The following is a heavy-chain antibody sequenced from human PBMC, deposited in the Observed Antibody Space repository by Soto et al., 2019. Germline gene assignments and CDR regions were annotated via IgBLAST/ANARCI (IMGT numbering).Heavy chain of an antibody. J-gene: IGHJ6*04. D-gene: IGHD2-15*01. CDR2: TYYRSKWYN. Sequence: QVQLQQSGPGLVKPSQTLSLTCAISGDSVSSNSAAWNWIRQSPSRGLEWLGRTYYRSKWYNDYAVSVKSRITLNPDTTMNQFSLQLNSVTPEDKAVYYCARDPGYCSGGSCYSVYYYYGMDVCGKGTTVTVSS. V-gene: IGHV6-1*01. CDR3: ARDPGYCSGGSCYSVYYYYGMDV. CDR1: GDSVSSNSAA.